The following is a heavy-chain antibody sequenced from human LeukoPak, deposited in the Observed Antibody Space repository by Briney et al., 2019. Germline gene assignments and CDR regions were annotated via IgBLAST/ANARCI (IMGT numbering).Heavy chain of an antibody. CDR2: SNPNSGGT. CDR1: GYTFTDYY. Sequence: ASVKVSCKASGYTFTDYYMHWVRQAPGQGLEWMGWSNPNSGGTKCAQNFQGRVTMTRDTSMNTAYMELSRLRSDGTAVYYCARALSVYSGYDDAVDIWGQGTMVTVSS. CDR3: ARALSVYSGYDDAVDI. D-gene: IGHD5-12*01. J-gene: IGHJ3*02. V-gene: IGHV1-2*02.